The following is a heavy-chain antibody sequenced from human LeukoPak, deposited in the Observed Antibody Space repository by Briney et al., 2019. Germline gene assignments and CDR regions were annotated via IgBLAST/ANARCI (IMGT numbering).Heavy chain of an antibody. D-gene: IGHD6-13*01. CDR1: GGTFSSYA. CDR3: ARRGYSSSWSYYYYYGMDV. Sequence: SVTVSCTASGGTFSSYAISWVRQAPGQGLEWMGGIIPIFGTANYAQKFQGRVTITADESTSTAYMELSSLRSEDTAVYYCARRGYSSSWSYYYYYGMDVWGQGTTVTVSS. J-gene: IGHJ6*02. CDR2: IIPIFGTA. V-gene: IGHV1-69*13.